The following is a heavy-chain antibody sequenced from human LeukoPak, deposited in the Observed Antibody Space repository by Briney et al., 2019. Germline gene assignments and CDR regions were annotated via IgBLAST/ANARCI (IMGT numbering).Heavy chain of an antibody. CDR1: GFTFTTRSA. V-gene: IGHV1-58*01. D-gene: IGHD6-13*01. CDR2: IVVGSDNT. J-gene: IGHJ4*02. Sequence: AASVKVSCKASGFTFTTRSAVQWVRQARGQRLEWIGWIVVGSDNTNYAQKFQERDTITRDMSTSTAYMELSSLRSEDTAVYYCAAPYSSTWFDYWGQGTLVTVSS. CDR3: AAPYSSTWFDY.